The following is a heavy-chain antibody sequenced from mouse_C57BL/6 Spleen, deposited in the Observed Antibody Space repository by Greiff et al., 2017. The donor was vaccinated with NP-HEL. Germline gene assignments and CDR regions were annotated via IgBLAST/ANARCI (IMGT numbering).Heavy chain of an antibody. J-gene: IGHJ4*01. V-gene: IGHV1-81*01. CDR2: IYPGSGNT. Sequence: QVQLQQSGAELARPGASVKLSCKASGYTFTSYGISWVKQRTGQGLEWIGEIYPGSGNTYYNEKFKGKATLTADKSSSTAYMELRSLTSEDSAVYFCARSPFSTTVVATENAMDYWGQGTSVTVSS. CDR1: GYTFTSYG. CDR3: ARSPFSTTVVATENAMDY. D-gene: IGHD1-1*01.